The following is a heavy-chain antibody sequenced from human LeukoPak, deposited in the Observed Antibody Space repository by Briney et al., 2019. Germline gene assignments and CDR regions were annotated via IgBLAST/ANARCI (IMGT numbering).Heavy chain of an antibody. CDR1: GFPLSSYA. J-gene: IGHJ4*02. CDR3: ATYRQVLLPFES. D-gene: IGHD2-8*02. CDR2: IFPSGGEI. Sequence: GGSLRLSCAAFGFPLSSYAMSWVRQPPGKGLEWVSSIFPSGGEIHYADSVRGRFTISRDNSKSTLSLQMNSLRAEDTAIYYCATYRQVLLPFESWGQGTLVTVSS. V-gene: IGHV3-23*01.